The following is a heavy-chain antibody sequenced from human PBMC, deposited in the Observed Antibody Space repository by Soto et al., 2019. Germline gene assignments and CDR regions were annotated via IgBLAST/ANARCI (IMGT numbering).Heavy chain of an antibody. D-gene: IGHD3-22*01. V-gene: IGHV1-69*01. CDR3: ARGGYYYDSSGYYYY. J-gene: IGHJ4*02. CDR1: GGTFSSFA. Sequence: QVQLVQSGAEVKKPGSSVKVSCKASGGTFSSFAISWVRQAPGQGLEWMGGIIPSFGTANYAQKLQGRVTITAAESTSTAYMELSSLRSEDTAVYYCARGGYYYDSSGYYYYWGQGALVTVSS. CDR2: IIPSFGTA.